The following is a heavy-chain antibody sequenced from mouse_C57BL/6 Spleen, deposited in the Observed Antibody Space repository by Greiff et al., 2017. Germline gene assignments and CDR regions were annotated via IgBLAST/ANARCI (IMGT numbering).Heavy chain of an antibody. CDR3: ARAHGNYWYFDV. CDR1: GYTFTSYW. Sequence: VQLQQPGAELVMPGASVKLSCKASGYTFTSYWMHWVKQRPGQGLEWIGEIDPSDSYTNYNQKFKGKSTLTVDKSSSTAYLQLSSLTSEDSAVYYFARAHGNYWYFDVWGTGTTVTVSS. CDR2: IDPSDSYT. J-gene: IGHJ1*03. V-gene: IGHV1-69*01. D-gene: IGHD2-1*01.